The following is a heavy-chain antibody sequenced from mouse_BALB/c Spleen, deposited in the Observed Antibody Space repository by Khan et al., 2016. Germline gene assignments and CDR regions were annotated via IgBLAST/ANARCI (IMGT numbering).Heavy chain of an antibody. D-gene: IGHD2-14*01. CDR2: INPSNGRT. CDR1: GYTFTSYW. CDR3: ARTYRYEGYYAMDY. Sequence: QVQLKQSGAELVKPGASVKLSCKASGYTFTSYWMHWVKQRPGQGLEWIGEINPSNGRTNYNEKFKSKATLTVDKSSSTAYLQRSSLTSEDSTVYYCARTYRYEGYYAMDYWGQGTSVTVSS. J-gene: IGHJ4*01. V-gene: IGHV1S81*02.